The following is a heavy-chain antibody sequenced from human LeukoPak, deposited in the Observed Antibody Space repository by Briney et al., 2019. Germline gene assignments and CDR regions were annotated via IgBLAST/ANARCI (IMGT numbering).Heavy chain of an antibody. J-gene: IGHJ6*02. D-gene: IGHD1-26*01. V-gene: IGHV3-23*01. CDR2: ISGSGGST. CDR3: AKDYSRGKVGATVLMDV. CDR1: GFTFSSYA. Sequence: GGSLRLSCAASGFTFSSYAMSWVRQAPGKGLEWVSAISGSGGSTYYADSVKGRFTISRDNSKNTLYLQMNSLRAEDTAVYYCAKDYSRGKVGATVLMDVWGQGTTVTVSS.